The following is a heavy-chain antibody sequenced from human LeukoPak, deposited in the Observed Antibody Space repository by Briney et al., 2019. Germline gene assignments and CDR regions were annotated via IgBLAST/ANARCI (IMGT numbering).Heavy chain of an antibody. J-gene: IGHJ3*02. CDR1: GFTFSSYS. CDR2: ISSSSSYI. D-gene: IGHD4-23*01. Sequence: GGSLRLSCAASGFTFSSYSMNCVRQAPGKGLEWVSSISSSSSYIYYADSVKGRFTISRDNAKNSLYLQMNSLRAEDTAVYYCATLADPTGGAFDIWGQGTMVTVSS. V-gene: IGHV3-21*01. CDR3: ATLADPTGGAFDI.